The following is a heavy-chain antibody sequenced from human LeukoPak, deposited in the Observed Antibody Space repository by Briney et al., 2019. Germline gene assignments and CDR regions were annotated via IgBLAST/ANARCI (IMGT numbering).Heavy chain of an antibody. CDR3: ARQPGYCSSTSCWFDY. J-gene: IGHJ4*02. V-gene: IGHV4-61*02. CDR1: GGSISSGSYY. Sequence: SETLSLTCTVSGGSISSGSYYWSWIQQPAGKGLEWIGRIYTSGSTNYNPSLKSRVTISVDTSKNQFSLKLSSVTAADTAVYYCARQPGYCSSTSCWFDYWGQGTLVTVSS. CDR2: IYTSGST. D-gene: IGHD2-2*01.